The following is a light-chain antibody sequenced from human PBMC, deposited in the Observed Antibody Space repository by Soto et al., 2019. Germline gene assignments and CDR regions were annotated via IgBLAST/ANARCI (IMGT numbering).Light chain of an antibody. Sequence: EIVMTQSPATLSVSPGERATLSCRASQSISSNLAWYQQKPGQAPRLLIYGASTRATGIPARFSGSGSGTEFTLTISSLQSEDFAVYYCQQYNNWAPWTFGQGTKLEIK. CDR1: QSISSN. CDR2: GAS. J-gene: IGKJ1*01. CDR3: QQYNNWAPWT. V-gene: IGKV3-15*01.